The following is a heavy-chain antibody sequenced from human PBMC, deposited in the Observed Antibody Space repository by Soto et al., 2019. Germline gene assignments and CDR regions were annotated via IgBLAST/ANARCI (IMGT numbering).Heavy chain of an antibody. CDR1: GYTFSSYA. Sequence: QVQLVQSGAEVKKPGASVKVSCKASGYTFSSYAISWVRQAPGQGLEWMGWISAYNGNTNYAQNFQGRVTMTTDTSTSTAYMELRSLRSDDTAVYYCARDPRVDYDSSGYYWVYWGQGTLVTVSS. D-gene: IGHD3-22*01. CDR2: ISAYNGNT. CDR3: ARDPRVDYDSSGYYWVY. J-gene: IGHJ4*02. V-gene: IGHV1-18*01.